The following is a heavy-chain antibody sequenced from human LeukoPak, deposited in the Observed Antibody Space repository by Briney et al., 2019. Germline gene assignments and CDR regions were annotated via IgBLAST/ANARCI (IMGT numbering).Heavy chain of an antibody. CDR3: AKELCSGGSCYLLYYYGMDV. J-gene: IGHJ6*02. V-gene: IGHV3-30*18. CDR2: ISYDGSNK. Sequence: GGSLRLSCAASGFTFSSYGIHWVRQAPGKGLEWVAVISYDGSNKYYADSVKGRFTISRDNSKNTLYLQMNSLRAEDTAVYYCAKELCSGGSCYLLYYYGMDVWGQGTTVTVSS. CDR1: GFTFSSYG. D-gene: IGHD2-15*01.